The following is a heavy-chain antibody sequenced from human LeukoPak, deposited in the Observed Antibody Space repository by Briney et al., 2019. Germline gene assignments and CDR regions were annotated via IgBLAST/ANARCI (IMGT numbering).Heavy chain of an antibody. D-gene: IGHD6-13*01. CDR3: ARAGSSGWSDDAFDI. CDR1: GFTFSSFW. Sequence: GGSLRLSCAASGFTFSSFWMSWIRQAPGKGLEWVSAIRGSGDRTHYADSVKGRFTISRDNSKNTLYLQMNSLRAEDTAVYYCARAGSSGWSDDAFDIWGQGTMVTVSS. V-gene: IGHV3-23*01. J-gene: IGHJ3*02. CDR2: IRGSGDRT.